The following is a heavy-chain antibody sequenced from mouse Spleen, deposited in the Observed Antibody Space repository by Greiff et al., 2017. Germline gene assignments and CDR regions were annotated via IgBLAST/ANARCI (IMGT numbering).Heavy chain of an antibody. J-gene: IGHJ3*01. Sequence: EVQVVESGGGLVQPGGSMKLSCVASGFTFSSYWMSWVRQSPEKGLEWVAEIRLKSDNYATHYAESVKGKFTISRDDSKSRLYLQMNSLRAEDTGIYYCTRGTWFAYWGQGTLVTVSA. V-gene: IGHV6-6*02. CDR3: TRGTWFAY. CDR2: IRLKSDNYAT. D-gene: IGHD3-3*01. CDR1: GFTFSSYW.